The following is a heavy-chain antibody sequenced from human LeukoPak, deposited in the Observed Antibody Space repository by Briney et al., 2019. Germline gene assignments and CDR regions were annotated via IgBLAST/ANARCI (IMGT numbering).Heavy chain of an antibody. D-gene: IGHD4-17*01. J-gene: IGHJ5*02. V-gene: IGHV4-39*07. CDR3: ARERYGDGWFDP. CDR1: GGSVSGSSYY. CDR2: IFYTGNT. Sequence: KPSETLSLTCAVSGGSVSGSSYYWGWIRQPPGKGLEWIGNIFYTGNTYYNPSLKSRVTMSVDTSKNEFSLKLSSVTAADAAVYYCARERYGDGWFDPWGQGTLVTVSS.